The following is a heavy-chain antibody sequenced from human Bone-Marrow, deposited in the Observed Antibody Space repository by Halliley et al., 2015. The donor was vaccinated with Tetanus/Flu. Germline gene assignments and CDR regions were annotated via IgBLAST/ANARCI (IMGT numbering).Heavy chain of an antibody. V-gene: IGHV3-23*01. CDR2: IGSRSGDSA. D-gene: IGHD4-17*01. CDR3: ATVYGDYMTFHY. J-gene: IGHJ4*02. Sequence: VSGIGSRSGDSAQYAVSVRGRFIITRDNSQSTFHLQMNSLRAEDSAVYYCATVYGDYMTFHYWGQGTLVTVSS.